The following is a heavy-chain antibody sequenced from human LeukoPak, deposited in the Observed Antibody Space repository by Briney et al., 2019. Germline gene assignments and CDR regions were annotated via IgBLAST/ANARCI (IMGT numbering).Heavy chain of an antibody. CDR1: GYTFTSYG. Sequence: ASVTVSCKASGYTFTSYGISWVRQAPGQGLEWMGWIRAYNGNTNYARKLQGRVTMTTDTSTSTAYMELRSLRSDDTAVYYCARYVYYYDSSGSARAVYWGQGTLVTVSS. CDR2: IRAYNGNT. J-gene: IGHJ4*02. CDR3: ARYVYYYDSSGSARAVY. D-gene: IGHD3-22*01. V-gene: IGHV1-18*01.